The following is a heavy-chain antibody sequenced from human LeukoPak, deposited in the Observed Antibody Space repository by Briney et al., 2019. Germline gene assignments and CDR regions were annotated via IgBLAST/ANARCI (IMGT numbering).Heavy chain of an antibody. J-gene: IGHJ4*02. CDR3: AKDQGRSTAGKDY. V-gene: IGHV3-23*01. Sequence: GGSLRLSCAASGFTFSSYSMNWVRQAPGKGLEWVSTISGSGGSTYYADYLNGRFTISRDNSKNTLFLHMIRLRAEDTAVYYCAKDQGRSTAGKDYWGQGTLVTVSS. D-gene: IGHD3-10*01. CDR1: GFTFSSYS. CDR2: ISGSGGST.